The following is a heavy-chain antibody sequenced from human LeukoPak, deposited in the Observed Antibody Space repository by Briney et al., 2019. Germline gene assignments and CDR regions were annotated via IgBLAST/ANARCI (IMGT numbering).Heavy chain of an antibody. CDR1: GYTFTSYG. D-gene: IGHD4-17*01. CDR2: ISAYNGNT. V-gene: IGHV1-18*01. Sequence: GASVKVSCKASGYTFTSYGISWMRQAPGQGLEWMGWISAYNGNTNYAQRLQGRVTMTRDTSTSTAYMELRSLRSDGTAVYYCARDRATTVTTWAEIDYWGQGTLVTVSS. J-gene: IGHJ4*02. CDR3: ARDRATTVTTWAEIDY.